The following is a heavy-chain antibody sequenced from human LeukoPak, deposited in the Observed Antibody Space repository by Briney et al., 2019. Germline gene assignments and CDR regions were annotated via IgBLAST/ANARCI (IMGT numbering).Heavy chain of an antibody. CDR1: GGSISSSSYY. J-gene: IGHJ4*02. Sequence: ETLSLTCTVSGGSISSSSYYWGWIRQPPGKGLEWVSTITGSGGGTYYADSVKGRFTISRDNSKDTLYLQLNSLRGEDTAIYYCTKDSSGDYYTSDSWGQGTLVTVSS. CDR3: TKDSSGDYYTSDS. CDR2: ITGSGGGT. V-gene: IGHV3-23*01. D-gene: IGHD4-17*01.